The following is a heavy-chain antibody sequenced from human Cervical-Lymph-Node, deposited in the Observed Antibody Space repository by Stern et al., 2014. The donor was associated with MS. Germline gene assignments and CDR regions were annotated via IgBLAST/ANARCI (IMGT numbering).Heavy chain of an antibody. CDR1: GYTFSIHG. Sequence: QVQLLQPGAEVKKPGASVKVSCKASGYTFSIHGLHWVRQAPGQRLEWMAWINAGNGNTKYSQSFQGRITISRDTSASTAYMELSSLSSEDTAVYFCARRDIMDVWGQGTTVTVSS. J-gene: IGHJ6*02. V-gene: IGHV1-3*01. CDR3: ARRDIMDV. CDR2: INAGNGNT.